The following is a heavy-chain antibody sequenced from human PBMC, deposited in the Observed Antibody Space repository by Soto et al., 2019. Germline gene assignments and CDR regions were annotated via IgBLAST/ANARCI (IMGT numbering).Heavy chain of an antibody. D-gene: IGHD3-22*01. J-gene: IGHJ4*02. Sequence: SETLSLTCTVSGGSISSSSYYWGWIRQPPGKGLEWIGSIAYSGSTYYNPSLKGRVTISVDTSKSQLSLKLNSVTAADTAVYYCARVAYYYDSSGYYEAPFDYWGQGTLVTVSS. CDR2: IAYSGST. CDR3: ARVAYYYDSSGYYEAPFDY. CDR1: GGSISSSSYY. V-gene: IGHV4-39*02.